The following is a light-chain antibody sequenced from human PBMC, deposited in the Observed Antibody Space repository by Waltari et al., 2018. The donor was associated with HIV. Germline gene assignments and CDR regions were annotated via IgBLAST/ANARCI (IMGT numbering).Light chain of an antibody. Sequence: QSVLTQPPSVSGAPGQRVTIHCTGSSSHIGARFHVPWYQQLPGTAPKLLIYGNNNRPSGVPDRFSGSKSGTSASLAITGLQAEDEADYYCQSYDSSLSGSVFGGGTKLTVL. CDR2: GNN. CDR1: SSHIGARFH. CDR3: QSYDSSLSGSV. J-gene: IGLJ3*02. V-gene: IGLV1-40*01.